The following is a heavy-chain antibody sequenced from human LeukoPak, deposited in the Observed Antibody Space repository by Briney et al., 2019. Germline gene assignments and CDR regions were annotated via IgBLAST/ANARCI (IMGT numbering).Heavy chain of an antibody. V-gene: IGHV3-74*01. J-gene: IGHJ4*02. CDR3: ARGGQGAVDY. D-gene: IGHD3-16*01. CDR2: INNDGRVT. CDR1: GFTFSSHW. Sequence: GGSLRLSXAASGFTFSSHWMHWVRQAPGKGLVWVSFINNDGRVTSYADSVKGRFTISRDNAKNTVYLQMNSLRAEDTAMYYGARGGQGAVDYWGPGTLVTVS.